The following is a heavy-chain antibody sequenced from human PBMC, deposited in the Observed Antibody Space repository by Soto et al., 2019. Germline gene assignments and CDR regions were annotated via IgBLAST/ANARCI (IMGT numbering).Heavy chain of an antibody. CDR3: ARFRRDHYYYGMDV. Sequence: QVQLVQSGAEVKKPGASVKVSCKASGGTFSSYAISWVRQAPGQGLEWIEGIIPIFGTANYAQKFQGRVTITADESTSTAYMELSSLRSEDTDVYYCARFRRDHYYYGMDVWGQGTTVTVSS. CDR2: IIPIFGTA. V-gene: IGHV1-69*01. J-gene: IGHJ6*02. CDR1: GGTFSSYA.